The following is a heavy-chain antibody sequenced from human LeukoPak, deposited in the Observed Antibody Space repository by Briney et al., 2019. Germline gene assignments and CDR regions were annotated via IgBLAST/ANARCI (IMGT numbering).Heavy chain of an antibody. CDR1: GGSISSYY. CDR3: ARRYCSGGSCSFDP. D-gene: IGHD2-15*01. CDR2: IYYSGST. V-gene: IGHV4-59*01. J-gene: IGHJ5*02. Sequence: SETLSLTCTVSGGSISSYYWSWIRQPPGKGLEWIGYIYYSGSTNYNPSLKSRVTIPVDTSKNQFSLKLSSVTAADTAVYYCARRYCSGGSCSFDPWGQGTLVTVSS.